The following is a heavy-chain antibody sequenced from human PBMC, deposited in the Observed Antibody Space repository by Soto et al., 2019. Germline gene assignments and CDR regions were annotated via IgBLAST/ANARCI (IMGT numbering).Heavy chain of an antibody. J-gene: IGHJ6*02. V-gene: IGHV4-59*01. CDR3: ASGGAGYPYGMDV. CDR2: IYYSGST. D-gene: IGHD5-18*01. CDR1: GGSISSYY. Sequence: PSETLSLTCTVSGGSISSYYWSWIRQPPGKGLEWIGYIYYSGSTNYNPSLKSRVTISVDTSKNQFSLKLSSVTAADTAVYYCASGGAGYPYGMDVWGQGTTVTVSS.